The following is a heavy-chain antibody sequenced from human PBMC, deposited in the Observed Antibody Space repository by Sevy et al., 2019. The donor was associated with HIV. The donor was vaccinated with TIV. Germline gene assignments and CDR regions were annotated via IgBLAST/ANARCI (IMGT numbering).Heavy chain of an antibody. J-gene: IGHJ4*02. CDR1: GYSFTNFW. V-gene: IGHV5-51*01. CDR3: ARGGCEPDLPIDY. Sequence: GESLKISCKVSGYSFTNFWIGWVRQVPGKGLEWMGLINPGDSGSRYSPSFEGQVTISVDKSSSTVYLQWSSLKASDTAMYYCARGGCEPDLPIDYWGQGTLVTVSS. CDR2: INPGDSGS. D-gene: IGHD2-8*01.